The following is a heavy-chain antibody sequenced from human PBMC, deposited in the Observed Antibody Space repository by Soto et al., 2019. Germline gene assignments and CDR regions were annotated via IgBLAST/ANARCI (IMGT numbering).Heavy chain of an antibody. Sequence: SETLSLTCAVYGGSFSGYSWSWIRQPPGKGLEWIGEINHSGSTNYNPSLKSRVTISGDTSKNQFSPRLSSVTAADTAVYYCASEYCSGGSCYYGMDVWGQGTTVTVSS. D-gene: IGHD2-15*01. CDR1: GGSFSGYS. CDR2: INHSGST. V-gene: IGHV4-34*01. J-gene: IGHJ6*02. CDR3: ASEYCSGGSCYYGMDV.